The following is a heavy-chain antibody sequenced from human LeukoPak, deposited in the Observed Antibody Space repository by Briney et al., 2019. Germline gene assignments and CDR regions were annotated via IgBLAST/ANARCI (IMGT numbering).Heavy chain of an antibody. J-gene: IGHJ4*02. V-gene: IGHV3-23*01. Sequence: GSLRLSCAASGFTFSAYAMNWVRQAPGKGLEWVSVISGSGGSTSYADSVKGRFTISRDNSKNTLYLQMNSLRAEDTAVYYCAKVGYSSGWYGVDYWGQGALVTVSS. CDR1: GFTFSAYA. CDR3: AKVGYSSGWYGVDY. CDR2: ISGSGGST. D-gene: IGHD6-19*01.